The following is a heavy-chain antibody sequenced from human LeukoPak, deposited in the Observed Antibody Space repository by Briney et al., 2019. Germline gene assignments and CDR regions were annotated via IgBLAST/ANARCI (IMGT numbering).Heavy chain of an antibody. CDR3: ARGTGSDY. D-gene: IGHD1/OR15-1a*01. CDR2: IYHSGSN. V-gene: IGHV4-38-2*02. J-gene: IGHJ4*02. Sequence: SETLSPTCTVSGYSISSGYYWGWIRQPPGKGLEWIGSIYHSGSNYYNPSLKSRVTISVDTSKNQFSLKLSSVTAADTAVYYCARGTGSDYWGQGTLVTVSS. CDR1: GYSISSGYY.